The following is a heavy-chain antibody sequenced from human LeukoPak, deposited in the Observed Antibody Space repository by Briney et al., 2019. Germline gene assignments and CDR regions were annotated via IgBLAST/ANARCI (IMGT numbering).Heavy chain of an antibody. Sequence: PSQTLSLTCTVSGGSIRSYYWSWIRQPPGKGLEWIGYISNSGSTNYNPSLKSRVAISIDTSKNQFSLKLSPVTAADTAVYYCARRNSSSRLFDYWGQGTLVTVSS. D-gene: IGHD6-6*01. J-gene: IGHJ4*02. V-gene: IGHV4-59*01. CDR3: ARRNSSSRLFDY. CDR1: GGSIRSYY. CDR2: ISNSGST.